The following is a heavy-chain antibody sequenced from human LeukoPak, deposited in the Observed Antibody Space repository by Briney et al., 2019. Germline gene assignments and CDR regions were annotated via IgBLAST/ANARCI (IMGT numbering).Heavy chain of an antibody. Sequence: GRSLRLSCAASGFTFSSYGMHWVRQAPGKGLEWVAVISYDGSNKYYADSVKGRFTISRDNSKNTLYLQMNSLRAEDTAVYYCARDKSRYSSSWHTRANWFDPWGQGTLVTVSS. V-gene: IGHV3-30*03. CDR2: ISYDGSNK. CDR1: GFTFSSYG. J-gene: IGHJ5*02. D-gene: IGHD6-13*01. CDR3: ARDKSRYSSSWHTRANWFDP.